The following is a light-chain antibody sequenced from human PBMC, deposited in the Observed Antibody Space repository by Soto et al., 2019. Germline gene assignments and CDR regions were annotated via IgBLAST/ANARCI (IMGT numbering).Light chain of an antibody. V-gene: IGLV2-14*03. CDR2: DVS. J-gene: IGLJ1*01. CDR1: NSDVGGYNY. Sequence: QSVLTQPASVSGAPGQSITISCTGTNSDVGGYNYVSWYQHHPGKAPKLMIYDVSNRPSGVSNRFSGSKSGNTASLTISGLQPEDEADYYCSSYTTSNTRQMVFGTGTKVTVL. CDR3: SSYTTSNTRQMV.